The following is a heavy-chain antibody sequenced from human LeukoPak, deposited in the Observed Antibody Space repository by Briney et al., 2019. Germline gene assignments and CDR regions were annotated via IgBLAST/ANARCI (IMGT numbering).Heavy chain of an antibody. CDR3: ASRFYDSSGYYYRIFDY. V-gene: IGHV4-39*01. J-gene: IGHJ4*02. CDR2: IYYSGST. Sequence: PSETLSLTCTVSGGSISSSSYYWGWIRQPPGKGLEWIGSIYYSGSTYYNPSLKSRVTISVDTSKNQFSLKLSSVTAADTAVYYCASRFYDSSGYYYRIFDYWGQGTLVTVSS. D-gene: IGHD3-22*01. CDR1: GGSISSSSYY.